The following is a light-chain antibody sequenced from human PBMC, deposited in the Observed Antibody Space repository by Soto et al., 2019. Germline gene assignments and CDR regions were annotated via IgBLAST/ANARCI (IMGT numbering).Light chain of an antibody. CDR1: TSDVGAYNC. J-gene: IGLJ2*01. V-gene: IGLV2-8*01. CDR3: NSYAGSNNLV. Sequence: QSALTQLPSASGSPGQSVTISCTGTTSDVGAYNCVSWYQQHPGRAPKLLIYDVTKRPSGVPDRFSGSKSGNTASLTVSGLQAEDESDYYCNSYAGSNNLVFGGGTKLTVL. CDR2: DVT.